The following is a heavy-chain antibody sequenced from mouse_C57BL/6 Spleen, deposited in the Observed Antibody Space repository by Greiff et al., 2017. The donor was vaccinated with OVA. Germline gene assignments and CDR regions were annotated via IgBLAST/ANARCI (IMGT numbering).Heavy chain of an antibody. CDR3: ARLTGTLSMDY. V-gene: IGHV5-17*01. CDR1: GFTFSDYG. CDR2: ISSGSSTI. D-gene: IGHD4-1*01. J-gene: IGHJ4*01. Sequence: EVKLVESGGGLVKPGGSLKLSCAASGFTFSDYGMHWVRQAPEKGLEWVAYISSGSSTIYYADTVKGRFTISRDHAKNTLFLQMTSLRSEDTAMYYCARLTGTLSMDYWGQGTSVTVSS.